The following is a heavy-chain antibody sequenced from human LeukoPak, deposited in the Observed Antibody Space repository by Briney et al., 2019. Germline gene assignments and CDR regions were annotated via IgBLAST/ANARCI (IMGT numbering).Heavy chain of an antibody. D-gene: IGHD2-15*01. Sequence: GASVKVSCKVSGYTFTTYGISWVRQAPGQGLEWMGWISAYNGNTNYAQKLQGRVTMPTDTSTSRAYMELRGLRSDDTSVYYCARGNYCSGGSCYDGAFDYWGQGTLVTVSS. CDR3: ARGNYCSGGSCYDGAFDY. CDR2: ISAYNGNT. V-gene: IGHV1-18*01. J-gene: IGHJ4*02. CDR1: GYTFTTYG.